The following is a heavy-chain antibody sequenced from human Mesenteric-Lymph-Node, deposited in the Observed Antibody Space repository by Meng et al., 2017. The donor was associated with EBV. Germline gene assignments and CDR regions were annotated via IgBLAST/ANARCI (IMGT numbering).Heavy chain of an antibody. V-gene: IGHV3-30*18. J-gene: IGHJ4*02. CDR3: AKDLYSITWYRGYFDY. D-gene: IGHD6-13*01. CDR2: ISYDGNDE. Sequence: VQLVWSGGGGGQPGRSLGLSCAASGFKFRSHAMHWVRQAPGKGLEWVAVISYDGNDEYYADSVKGRFTISRDNSKNTVHLQMNSLRAEDTAIYYCAKDLYSITWYRGYFDYRGQGTLVTVSS. CDR1: GFKFRSHA.